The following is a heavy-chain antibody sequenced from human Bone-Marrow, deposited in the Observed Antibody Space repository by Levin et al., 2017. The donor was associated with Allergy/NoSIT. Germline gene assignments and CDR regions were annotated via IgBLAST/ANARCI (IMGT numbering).Heavy chain of an antibody. CDR3: ARLKPPYCSGGSRYFDY. CDR1: GGTFSSYA. V-gene: IGHV1-69*06. D-gene: IGHD2-15*01. CDR2: IIPIFGTA. J-gene: IGHJ4*02. Sequence: SVKVSCKASGGTFSSYAISWVRQAPGQGLEWMGGIIPIFGTANYAQKFQGRVTITADKSTSTAYMELSSLRSEDTAVYYCARLKPPYCSGGSRYFDYWGQGTLVTVSS.